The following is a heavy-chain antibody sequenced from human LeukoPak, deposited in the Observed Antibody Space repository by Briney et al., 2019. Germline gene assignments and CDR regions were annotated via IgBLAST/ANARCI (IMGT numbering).Heavy chain of an antibody. Sequence: ASVKVSCKASGYTFTDHSISSVRQAPGEGLEWMGWISANSGKTNYAQRFQGRVTMTRETSSSTVYMELRSLRSDDTAVYFCARGTPITIFGVVIDKNYYYYYMDVWGKGTTVTVSS. CDR1: GYTFTDHS. V-gene: IGHV1-18*01. CDR3: ARGTPITIFGVVIDKNYYYYYMDV. CDR2: ISANSGKT. J-gene: IGHJ6*03. D-gene: IGHD3-3*01.